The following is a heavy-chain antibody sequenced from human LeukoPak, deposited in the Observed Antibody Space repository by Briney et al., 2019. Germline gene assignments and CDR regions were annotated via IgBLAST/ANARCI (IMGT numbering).Heavy chain of an antibody. CDR3: ARGSSGWYYFDY. CDR2: INPNSGGT. V-gene: IGHV1-2*06. CDR1: GYTFTGYY. J-gene: IGHJ4*02. Sequence: GASVKVSCKASGYTFTGYYMHWVRQAPGQGLEWMGRINPNSGGTNYAQKFQGRVTMTRDTSISTVYMELSRLRSDDTAVYYCARGSSGWYYFDYWGQGTLVTVSS. D-gene: IGHD6-19*01.